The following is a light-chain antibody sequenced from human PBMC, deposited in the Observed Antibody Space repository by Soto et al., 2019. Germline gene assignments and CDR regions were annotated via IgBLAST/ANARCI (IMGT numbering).Light chain of an antibody. V-gene: IGLV1-44*01. CDR3: AAWDDNLNGYVV. CDR1: SSNIGSNT. CDR2: SNY. Sequence: QPVLTQPPSASGTPGQRVTISCSGSSSNIGSNTVNWYQQVPGTAPKLLIYSNYQRPSGVPDRFSGSKSGTSASLAISRLQSVDEADYYCAAWDDNLNGYVVFGGGTKLTVL. J-gene: IGLJ2*01.